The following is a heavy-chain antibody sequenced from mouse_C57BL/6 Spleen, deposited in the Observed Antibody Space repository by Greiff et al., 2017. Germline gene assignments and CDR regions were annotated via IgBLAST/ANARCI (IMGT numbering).Heavy chain of an antibody. Sequence: QVQLQQPGAELVKPGASVKLSCKASGYTFTSYWMHWVKQRPGQGLEWIGMIHPNSGSTNYNEKFKSKATLTVDKSSSTAYMQLSSLTSEDSAVYYCTRRELWDYYAMDYWGQGTLVTVSA. CDR3: TRRELWDYYAMDY. J-gene: IGHJ4*01. CDR1: GYTFTSYW. V-gene: IGHV1-64*01. CDR2: IHPNSGST. D-gene: IGHD1-1*02.